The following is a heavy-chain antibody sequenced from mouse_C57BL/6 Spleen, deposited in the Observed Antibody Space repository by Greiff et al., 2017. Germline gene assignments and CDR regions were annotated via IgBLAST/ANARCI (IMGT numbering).Heavy chain of an antibody. V-gene: IGHV1-81*01. CDR1: GYTFTSYG. J-gene: IGHJ4*01. CDR3: LDYGNAMDY. CDR2: IYSRSGNT. Sequence: QVQLQQSGAELARPGASVKLSCKASGYTFTSYGISWVKQRTGQGLEWIGEIYSRSGNTYYNEKFKGKATLTADKSSSTAYMALRSLTSEDSAVYYCLDYGNAMDYWGQGTSVTVSS. D-gene: IGHD2-4*01.